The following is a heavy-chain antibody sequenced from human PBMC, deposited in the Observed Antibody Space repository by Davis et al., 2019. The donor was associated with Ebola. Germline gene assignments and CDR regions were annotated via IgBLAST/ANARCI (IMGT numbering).Heavy chain of an antibody. J-gene: IGHJ4*02. V-gene: IGHV3-23*01. D-gene: IGHD2-15*01. CDR1: GFTFTCYA. CDR2: TSGSGGST. Sequence: GESLKISCAASGFTFTCYAMTWVRQAPGKGLEWVSATSGSGGSTYYGDSVKGRFTISRDNSNNLLYLQMNSLRAEDTAVYYCAIPDCSGANCYSVYIKNWGQGTLVTVSS. CDR3: AIPDCSGANCYSVYIKN.